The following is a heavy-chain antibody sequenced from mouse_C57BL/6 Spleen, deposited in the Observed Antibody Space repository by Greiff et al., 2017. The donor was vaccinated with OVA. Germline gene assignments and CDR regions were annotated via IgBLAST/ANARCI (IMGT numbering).Heavy chain of an antibody. CDR3: AGYYGSSPAWFAY. Sequence: EVQGVESGPELVKPGASVKISCKASGYSFTDYNMNWVKQSNGKSLEWIGVINPNYGTTRYNQKFKGKATLTVDQSSSTAYMQLNSLTSEDSAVYYCAGYYGSSPAWFAYWGQGTLVTVSA. CDR2: INPNYGTT. J-gene: IGHJ3*01. D-gene: IGHD1-1*01. V-gene: IGHV1-39*01. CDR1: GYSFTDYN.